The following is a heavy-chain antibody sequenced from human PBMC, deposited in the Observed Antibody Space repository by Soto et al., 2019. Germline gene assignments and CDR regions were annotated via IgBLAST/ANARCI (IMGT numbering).Heavy chain of an antibody. D-gene: IGHD3-22*01. CDR2: IYYSGST. V-gene: IGHV4-59*12. CDR3: AREMSSGYYSAPSYIDY. CDR1: GGSISSYY. Sequence: PSETLSLTCTVSGGSISSYYWSWIRQPPGKGLEWIGYIYYSGSTNYNPSLKSRVTISVDTSKNQFSLKLSSVTAADTAVYYCAREMSSGYYSAPSYIDYWGQGTLVTVPS. J-gene: IGHJ4*02.